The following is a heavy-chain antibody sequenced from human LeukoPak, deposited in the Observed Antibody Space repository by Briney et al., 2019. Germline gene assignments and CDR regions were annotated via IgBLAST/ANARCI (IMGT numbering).Heavy chain of an antibody. V-gene: IGHV3-48*03. CDR1: GFTFSSYE. Sequence: PGGSLRLSCAASGFTFSSYEMNWVRQAPGKGLEWVSYISSSGSTIYYADSVKGRFTISRDNAKNSLYLQMNSLRAEDTAVYYGARDGSGWYRVGSYYFDYWGQGTLVTVSS. J-gene: IGHJ4*02. D-gene: IGHD6-19*01. CDR3: ARDGSGWYRVGSYYFDY. CDR2: ISSSGSTI.